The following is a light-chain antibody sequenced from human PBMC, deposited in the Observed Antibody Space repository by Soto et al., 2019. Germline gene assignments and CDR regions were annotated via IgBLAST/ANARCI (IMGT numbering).Light chain of an antibody. Sequence: EIVLTQSPGTLSLSPGERATLSCRASQSVSSSYLAWYQQKPGLAPRLLIYGAASRATVIPDRFSGSGSGTDFTLTISRLEPEDFAVYYCQQYASSPNPFGQGTKLESK. J-gene: IGKJ2*01. CDR1: QSVSSSY. CDR3: QQYASSPNP. V-gene: IGKV3-20*01. CDR2: GAA.